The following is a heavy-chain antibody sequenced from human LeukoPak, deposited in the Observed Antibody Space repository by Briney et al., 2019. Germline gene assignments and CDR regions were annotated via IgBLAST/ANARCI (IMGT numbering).Heavy chain of an antibody. J-gene: IGHJ4*02. Sequence: PGGSLRLSCAASGFSFSNDWMCWVRQAPGKGLEWVANINQDESKKYYVDSVKGRFTISRDNAKNSLYLQMSSLRAEDTAVYYCARVAAGVTTTVWGQGTLVTVSS. CDR1: GFSFSNDW. D-gene: IGHD4-17*01. V-gene: IGHV3-7*01. CDR2: INQDESKK. CDR3: ARVAAGVTTTV.